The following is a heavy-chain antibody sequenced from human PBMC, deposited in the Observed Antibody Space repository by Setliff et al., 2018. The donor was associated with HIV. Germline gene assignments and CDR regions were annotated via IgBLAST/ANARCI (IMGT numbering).Heavy chain of an antibody. Sequence: TSETLSLTCNVSGGSISAYYWSWVRQPPGKRLEWIGYIYSNGGTAYNPSLKSRVTISVDTSKNQFSLKLTSVTIAGTAVYYCARFTSGWYGQYWGQGTLVTVSS. D-gene: IGHD6-19*01. CDR1: GGSISAYY. J-gene: IGHJ4*02. V-gene: IGHV4-59*01. CDR3: ARFTSGWYGQY. CDR2: IYSNGGT.